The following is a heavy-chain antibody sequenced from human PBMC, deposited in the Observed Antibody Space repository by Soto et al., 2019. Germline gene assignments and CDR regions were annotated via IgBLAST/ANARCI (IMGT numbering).Heavy chain of an antibody. CDR3: ASGLPRYYYDSSGYNGH. J-gene: IGHJ4*02. D-gene: IGHD3-22*01. CDR1: GGSFSGYY. V-gene: IGHV4-34*01. CDR2: INHSGST. Sequence: LSLTCAVYGGSFSGYYWSWIRQPPGKGLEWIGEINHSGSTNYNPSLKSRVTISVDTSKNQFSLKLSSVTAADTAVYYCASGLPRYYYDSSGYNGHWGQGTLVTVSS.